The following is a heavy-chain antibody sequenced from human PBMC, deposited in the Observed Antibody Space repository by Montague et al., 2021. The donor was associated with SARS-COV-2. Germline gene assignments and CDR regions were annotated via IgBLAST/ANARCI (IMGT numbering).Heavy chain of an antibody. CDR3: AKPSSCSYYHAFDI. CDR1: GFTFSSYA. J-gene: IGHJ3*02. V-gene: IGHV3-30-3*02. CDR2: ISYDGSNK. Sequence: LRLSWSASGFTFSSYAMHWVRQAPGKGLEWVAVISYDGSNKYYADSVKGRFTISRDNSKNTLYLQMNSLRAEDTAVYYCAKPSSCSYYHAFDIWGQGTMVTVSS. D-gene: IGHD1-26*01.